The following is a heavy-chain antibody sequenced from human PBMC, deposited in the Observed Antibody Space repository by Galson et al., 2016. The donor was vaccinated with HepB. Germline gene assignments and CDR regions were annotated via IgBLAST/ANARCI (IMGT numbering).Heavy chain of an antibody. Sequence: PALVNPTQTLTLTCTFSGFSLSTRGEGVGWIRQPPGKALEWLAFIYWDDDKRYSSSLRNRVTITKDTSKNQVVLTVTNVNPLDTATYFCVHRWAAREWEVLGFDYWGQGTLVTVSS. CDR1: GFSLSTRGEG. CDR3: VHRWAAREWEVLGFDY. D-gene: IGHD1-26*01. CDR2: IYWDDDK. V-gene: IGHV2-5*02. J-gene: IGHJ4*02.